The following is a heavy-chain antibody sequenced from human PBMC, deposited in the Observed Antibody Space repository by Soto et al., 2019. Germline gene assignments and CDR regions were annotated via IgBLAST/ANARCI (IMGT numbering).Heavy chain of an antibody. CDR2: ISYDGSNK. CDR1: GLTFGDYG. Sequence: GGSLLVPCAASGLTFGDYGRHRVRQAPGKGLEWVAVISYDGSNKYYADSVKGRFTISRDNSKNTLYLQMNRLRAEDTAVYYCAKAANFDWLSHFDYWGQGTLVTVSS. CDR3: AKAANFDWLSHFDY. V-gene: IGHV3-30*18. D-gene: IGHD3-9*01. J-gene: IGHJ4*02.